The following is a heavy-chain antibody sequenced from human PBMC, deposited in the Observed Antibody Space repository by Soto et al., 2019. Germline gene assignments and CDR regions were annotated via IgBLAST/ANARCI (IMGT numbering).Heavy chain of an antibody. J-gene: IGHJ4*02. Sequence: SVKVSCKASRDTLTGYYMHWVRQAPGKGLDWMEGIIPIFGTAHYAQKFKGRVTITADTSTSTAYMELSSLRSEDTAVYYCVDGGWFGDGGQGTLVTVSS. D-gene: IGHD3-10*01. CDR3: VDGGWFGD. V-gene: IGHV1-69*06. CDR1: RDTLTGYY. CDR2: IIPIFGTA.